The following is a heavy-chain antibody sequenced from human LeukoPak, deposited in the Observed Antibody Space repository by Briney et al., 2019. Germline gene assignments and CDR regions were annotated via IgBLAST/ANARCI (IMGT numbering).Heavy chain of an antibody. CDR2: IYYSGST. D-gene: IGHD3-3*01. J-gene: IGHJ4*02. V-gene: IGHV4-39*01. CDR1: GGSISSSSYY. Sequence: SETLSLTCTVSGGSISSSSYYWGWIRQPPGTGLEWIGSIYYSGSTYYNPSLKSRVTISVDTSKNQFSLKLSSVTAADTAVYYCAGQSGNDFWSGYYLPVDYWGQGTLVTVSS. CDR3: AGQSGNDFWSGYYLPVDY.